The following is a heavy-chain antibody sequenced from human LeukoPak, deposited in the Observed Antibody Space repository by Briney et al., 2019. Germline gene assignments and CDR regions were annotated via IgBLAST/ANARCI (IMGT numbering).Heavy chain of an antibody. J-gene: IGHJ4*02. V-gene: IGHV1-8*01. Sequence: ASVKVSCKASGYTFTSYDINWVRQATGQGLEWMGWMNPNSGNTGYAQKFQGRVTMTRNTSISTAYMELSSLRSDDTAVYYCAKLGTNYYDSSAKGYYFDYWGQGTLVTVSS. CDR3: AKLGTNYYDSSAKGYYFDY. CDR2: MNPNSGNT. D-gene: IGHD3-22*01. CDR1: GYTFTSYD.